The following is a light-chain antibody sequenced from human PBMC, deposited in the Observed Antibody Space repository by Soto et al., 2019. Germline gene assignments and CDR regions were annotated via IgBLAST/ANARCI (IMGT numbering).Light chain of an antibody. V-gene: IGLV2-14*01. CDR3: SSYTSSSTLV. J-gene: IGLJ2*01. Sequence: QSVLTQPASVSGSPGQSITISCTGTSSDVGVYNFVSWYQQHPGKAPKLMIYEVSNRPSGVSFRFSGSKSGNTASLTISGLQAEDEADYYCSSYTSSSTLVFGGGTKLT. CDR2: EVS. CDR1: SSDVGVYNF.